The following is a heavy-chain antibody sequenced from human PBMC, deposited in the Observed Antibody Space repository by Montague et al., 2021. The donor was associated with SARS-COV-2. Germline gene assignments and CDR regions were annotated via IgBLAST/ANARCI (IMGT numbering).Heavy chain of an antibody. Sequence: PALVKPTQTLTLTCTFSGFSLSTSGMCVSWIRQPPGKALEWLARIDWDDDKYYSTSLKTRLTISKDTSKNQVVLTMTIMDPVDTATYYCAHRPGIAVAGGAFDIWGQGTMVTVSS. CDR2: IDWDDDK. V-gene: IGHV2-70*12. CDR1: GFSLSTSGMC. CDR3: AHRPGIAVAGGAFDI. J-gene: IGHJ3*02. D-gene: IGHD6-19*01.